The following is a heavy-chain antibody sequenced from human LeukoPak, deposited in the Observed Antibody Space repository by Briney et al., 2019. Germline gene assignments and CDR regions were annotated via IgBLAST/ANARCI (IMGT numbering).Heavy chain of an antibody. V-gene: IGHV4-39*01. J-gene: IGHJ6*03. CDR3: ARHMVWITNFYYYMDV. CDR2: IDYSGST. Sequence: PSETLSLTCTVSGGSMSSRSHYWGWIRQPPGKGLEWIGSIDYSGSTYYNPSLGSRVTISVDTSKNQFSLKLTSMTAADTAVYYCARHMVWITNFYYYMDVWGKGTTVTVSS. D-gene: IGHD3-10*01. CDR1: GGSMSSRSHY.